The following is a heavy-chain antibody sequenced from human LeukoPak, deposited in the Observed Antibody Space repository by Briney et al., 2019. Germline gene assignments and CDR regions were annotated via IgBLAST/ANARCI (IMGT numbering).Heavy chain of an antibody. J-gene: IGHJ4*02. Sequence: SVKVSCKASGGTSSSYAISWVRQAPGQGLEWMGRIIPIFGTANYAQKFQGRVTITTDESTSTAYMGLSSLRSEDTAVYYCARGAGYCSGGSCYDYWGQGTLVTVSS. V-gene: IGHV1-69*05. CDR2: IIPIFGTA. CDR1: GGTSSSYA. CDR3: ARGAGYCSGGSCYDY. D-gene: IGHD2-15*01.